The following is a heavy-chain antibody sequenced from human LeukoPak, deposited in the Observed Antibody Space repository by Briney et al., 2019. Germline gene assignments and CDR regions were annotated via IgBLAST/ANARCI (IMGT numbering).Heavy chain of an antibody. V-gene: IGHV3-21*01. Sequence: GGSLRLSCAASGFTFSTYSMNWVRQAPGKGLEWVSSITSSNSYIHYADSVKGRFTISRDNAKNSLYLQMNSLRAEDTAVYYCAKGKGHYYYYMDVWGKGTTVTVSS. CDR3: AKGKGHYYYYMDV. CDR2: ITSSNSYI. J-gene: IGHJ6*03. CDR1: GFTFSTYS.